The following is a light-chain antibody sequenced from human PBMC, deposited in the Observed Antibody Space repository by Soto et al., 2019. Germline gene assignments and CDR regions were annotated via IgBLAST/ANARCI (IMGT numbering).Light chain of an antibody. CDR2: GNH. V-gene: IGLV1-40*01. CDR1: NSNIGAGYD. CDR3: QAYDSSLSGSL. J-gene: IGLJ2*01. Sequence: QSVLTQPPSVCGAPGQRVPISCTGSNSNIGAGYDVPWYQQFPGTAPRLLIHGNHNRTAGVPDRFAGSKSGTSASLAITGLQSEDEADYCCQAYDSSLSGSLFGGGTKLTV.